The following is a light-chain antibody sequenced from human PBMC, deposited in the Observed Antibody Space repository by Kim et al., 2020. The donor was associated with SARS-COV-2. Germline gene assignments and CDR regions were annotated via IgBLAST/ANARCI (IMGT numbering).Light chain of an antibody. CDR1: QDIRND. V-gene: IGKV1-17*01. J-gene: IGKJ5*01. Sequence: ASVGDRVTSTGRASQDIRNDLGWYQQNPGRAPKRLIYGASSLQSGVPSRFSGSGSGTEFTLTISSVQPEDFATYFCLQHNTYPITFGQGTRLEIK. CDR2: GAS. CDR3: LQHNTYPIT.